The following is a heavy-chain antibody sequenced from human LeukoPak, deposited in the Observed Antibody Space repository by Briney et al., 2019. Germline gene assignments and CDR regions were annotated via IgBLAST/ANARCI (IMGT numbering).Heavy chain of an antibody. D-gene: IGHD7-27*01. V-gene: IGHV1-2*06. J-gene: IGHJ4*02. CDR1: GYTFINYF. CDR3: ARDLSSTANWELDF. Sequence: ASVKVSCKASGYTFINYFIHWVRQAPGQGLEWIGRINPNNGGPEYGQNFQGRVTMTRDTSISTVYMEVYSLTSDDTAVYYCARDLSSTANWELDFWGQGSLVTVSS. CDR2: INPNNGGP.